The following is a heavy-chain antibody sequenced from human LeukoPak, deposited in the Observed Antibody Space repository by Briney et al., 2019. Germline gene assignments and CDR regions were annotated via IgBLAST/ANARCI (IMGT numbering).Heavy chain of an antibody. CDR1: GFTFSNYS. CDR3: ARDPDYYGSGLDY. Sequence: GGSLRLSCVASGFTFSNYSMNWVRQAPGKGLEWVSYIRLRSNTIYYAESVKGRFTTSRDNAKNSLYLQMNSLRAEDTAVYYCARDPDYYGSGLDYWGQGTLVTVSS. V-gene: IGHV3-48*04. J-gene: IGHJ4*02. CDR2: IRLRSNTI. D-gene: IGHD3-10*01.